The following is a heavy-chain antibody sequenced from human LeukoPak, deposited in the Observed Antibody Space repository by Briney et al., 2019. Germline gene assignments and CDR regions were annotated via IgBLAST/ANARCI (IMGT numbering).Heavy chain of an antibody. CDR2: ISANDGKT. Sequence: GASVKVSCKASGLVFTSYGFTWVRQAPGQGLEWMGWISANDGKTHYSEKHQGRVTMSTDTVTSTAYMELRSLRSDDTAVYYCASLYDIVGTTVDYWGQGTLVTVSS. CDR3: ASLYDIVGTTVDY. V-gene: IGHV1-18*01. D-gene: IGHD1-26*01. CDR1: GLVFTSYG. J-gene: IGHJ4*02.